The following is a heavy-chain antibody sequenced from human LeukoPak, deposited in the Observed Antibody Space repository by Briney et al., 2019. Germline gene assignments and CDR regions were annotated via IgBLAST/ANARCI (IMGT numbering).Heavy chain of an antibody. CDR3: ASDWIGYVDY. CDR2: INPSGGST. Sequence: ASVKVSCKASGYTFTSYYMHWVRQAPGQGLEWMGIINPSGGSTSYAQKFQGRVTMTRDTSTTTVYMELSRLRSEDTAVYYCASDWIGYVDYWGQGTLVTVSS. V-gene: IGHV1-46*01. CDR1: GYTFTSYY. J-gene: IGHJ4*02. D-gene: IGHD3-10*01.